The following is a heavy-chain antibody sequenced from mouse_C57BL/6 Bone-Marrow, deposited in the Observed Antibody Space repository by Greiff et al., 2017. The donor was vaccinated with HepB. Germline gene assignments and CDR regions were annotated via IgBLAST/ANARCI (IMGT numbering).Heavy chain of an antibody. CDR3: AREYYGSSYWYFDV. CDR2: INPYNGGT. Sequence: EVKLQESGPVLVKPGASVKMSCKASGYTFTDYYMNWVKQSHGKSLEWIGVINPYNGGTSYNQKFKGKATLTVDKSSSTAYMELNSLTSEDSAFYYCAREYYGSSYWYFDVWGTGTTVTVSS. V-gene: IGHV1-19*01. D-gene: IGHD1-1*01. CDR1: GYTFTDYY. J-gene: IGHJ1*03.